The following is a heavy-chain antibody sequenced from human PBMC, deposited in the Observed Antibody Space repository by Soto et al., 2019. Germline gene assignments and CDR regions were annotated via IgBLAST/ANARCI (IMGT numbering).Heavy chain of an antibody. D-gene: IGHD1-1*01. J-gene: IGHJ4*02. CDR2: LDPTISYT. CDR3: ARTDNPSFHFDY. CDR1: VYTFTHFW. Sequence: PWESLKISCETSVYTFTHFWISWVRQMPVKGLNWIGMLDPTISYTNYSPSFRCHVTISVDKSISTSYLQWSILKASDTAIYYCARTDNPSFHFDYWGQGTLVTVSS. V-gene: IGHV5-10-1*01.